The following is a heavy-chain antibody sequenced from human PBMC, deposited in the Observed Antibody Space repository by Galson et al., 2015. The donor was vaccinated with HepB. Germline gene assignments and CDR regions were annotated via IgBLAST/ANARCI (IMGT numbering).Heavy chain of an antibody. CDR1: GGSFSGYQ. V-gene: IGHV4-34*01. J-gene: IGHJ5*02. CDR3: ARGLRGGLGGRLEL. Sequence: TCGVYGGSFSGYQWSWLLQPPGKAPEWIGGINYRGSTSYSPSLKSRVTISLDTSKNQFSLELTSVTAADTAVYFCARGLRGGLGGRLELWGQGALVTVSS. D-gene: IGHD3-16*01. CDR2: INYRGST.